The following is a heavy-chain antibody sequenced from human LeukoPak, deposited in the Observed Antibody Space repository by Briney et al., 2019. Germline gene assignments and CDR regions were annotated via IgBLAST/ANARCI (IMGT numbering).Heavy chain of an antibody. CDR3: ARAAVTTHLFDY. CDR1: GGSFSGYY. CDR2: INHSGST. J-gene: IGHJ4*02. V-gene: IGHV4-34*01. Sequence: SETLSLTCAVYGGSFSGYYWSWIRQPPGKGLEWIGEINHSGSTYYNPSLKSRVTISVDTSKNQFSLKLSSVTAADTAVYYCARAAVTTHLFDYWGQGTLVTVSS. D-gene: IGHD4-17*01.